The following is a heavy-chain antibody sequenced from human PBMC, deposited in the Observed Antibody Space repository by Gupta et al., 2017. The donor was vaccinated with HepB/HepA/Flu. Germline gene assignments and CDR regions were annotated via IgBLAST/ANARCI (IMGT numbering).Heavy chain of an antibody. D-gene: IGHD6-13*01. Sequence: QVQLVESGGGGVQPGRSLRLSCAACGFTFSSYAMHWVRQAPGKGLEWVAVISYDGNNKYYADSVKGRFTISRDNSKNTLYLQMNSLRAEDTAVYYCARGIAAAGTLGPRGYWGQGTLVTVSS. J-gene: IGHJ4*02. CDR2: ISYDGNNK. CDR3: ARGIAAAGTLGPRGY. CDR1: GFTFSSYA. V-gene: IGHV3-30-3*01.